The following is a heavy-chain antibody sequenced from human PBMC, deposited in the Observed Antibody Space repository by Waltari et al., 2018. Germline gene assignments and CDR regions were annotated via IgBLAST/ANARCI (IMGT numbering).Heavy chain of an antibody. V-gene: IGHV3-48*01. J-gene: IGHJ4*02. CDR1: GFTFSSYS. Sequence: EVQLVESGGGLVLPGGSLRLSCAASGFTFSSYSMNWVRQAPGKGLEWVSYISSSSSTIYYADSVKGRFTISRDNAKNSLYLQMNSLRAEDTAVYYCARETRNSFDYWGQGTLVTVSS. CDR3: ARETRNSFDY. D-gene: IGHD2-2*01. CDR2: ISSSSSTI.